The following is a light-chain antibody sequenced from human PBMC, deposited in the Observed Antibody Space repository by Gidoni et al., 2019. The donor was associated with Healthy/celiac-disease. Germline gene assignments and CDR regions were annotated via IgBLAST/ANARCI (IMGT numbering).Light chain of an antibody. Sequence: ALTPCPGTLSLSPGERATLSCRASQSVSSSYLAWYQQKPGQAPRLLIYGASSRATGIPDRFSGSGSGTDFTLTISRLEPEDFAVYYCQQYGSSPLTFGGGTKVEIK. CDR2: GAS. CDR1: QSVSSSY. V-gene: IGKV3-20*01. J-gene: IGKJ4*01. CDR3: QQYGSSPLT.